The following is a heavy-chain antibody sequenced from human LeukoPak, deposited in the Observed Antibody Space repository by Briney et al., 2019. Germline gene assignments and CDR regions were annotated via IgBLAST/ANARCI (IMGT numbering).Heavy chain of an antibody. Sequence: PSQTLSLTCSVSGGSISSGGYYWNWIRQHPGKGLEWIGYIYHSGSTNYNPSLKSRVTISVDTPKNQFSLKLNSVTAADTAVYYCARDGRYCSTTSCQGWFDPWGQGTLVTVSS. CDR1: GGSISSGGYY. CDR3: ARDGRYCSTTSCQGWFDP. D-gene: IGHD2-2*01. V-gene: IGHV4-31*03. CDR2: IYHSGST. J-gene: IGHJ5*02.